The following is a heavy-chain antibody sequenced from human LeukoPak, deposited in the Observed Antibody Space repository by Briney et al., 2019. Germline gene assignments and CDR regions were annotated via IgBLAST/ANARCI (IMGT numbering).Heavy chain of an antibody. V-gene: IGHV5-51*01. D-gene: IGHD3-3*01. CDR1: GYSLTSYW. Sequence: GESLKISCKGSGYSLTSYWIGWVRQMPGKGLEWMGIIYPGDSDTRYRPSFQGQVTISADKSISAAYLQWSSLKASDTAMYYCATGSLSREWPLDYWGQGTLVTVSS. J-gene: IGHJ4*02. CDR2: IYPGDSDT. CDR3: ATGSLSREWPLDY.